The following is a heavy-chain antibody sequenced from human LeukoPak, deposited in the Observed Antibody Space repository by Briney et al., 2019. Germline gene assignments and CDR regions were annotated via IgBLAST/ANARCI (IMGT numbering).Heavy chain of an antibody. CDR3: ARDLFEFIAARVCLAY. J-gene: IGHJ4*02. D-gene: IGHD6-6*01. CDR1: RYTFTSYD. Sequence: ASVKVSCKASRYTFTSYDVNWVRQATGQGREWMGWMNPNSGNTGYAQKFQGRVTMTRNTSISTAYMELSSLRSEDTAVYYCARDLFEFIAARVCLAYWGQGTLVTVSS. CDR2: MNPNSGNT. V-gene: IGHV1-8*01.